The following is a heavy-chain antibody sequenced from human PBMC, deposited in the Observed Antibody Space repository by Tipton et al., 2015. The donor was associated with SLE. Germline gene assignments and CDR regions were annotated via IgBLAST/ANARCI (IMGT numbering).Heavy chain of an antibody. CDR2: MYTSGTT. CDR3: ARWQWLAYFDF. J-gene: IGHJ4*02. Sequence: TLSLTCTVSGGSISSYYWSWIRQPAGKGLEWIGRMYTSGTTYYNPSLKSRVTISVDTSKNQFSLTLSSVTAADTAVYYCARWQWLAYFDFRGQGTLVTVSS. V-gene: IGHV4-4*07. D-gene: IGHD6-19*01. CDR1: GGSISSYY.